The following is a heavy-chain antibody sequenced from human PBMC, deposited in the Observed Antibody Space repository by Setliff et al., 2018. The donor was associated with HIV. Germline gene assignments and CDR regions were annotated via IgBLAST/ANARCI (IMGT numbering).Heavy chain of an antibody. CDR2: IDYSGST. V-gene: IGHV4-59*11. J-gene: IGHJ4*02. CDR1: GGSISSHY. CDR3: ARRTIFGVVVDY. Sequence: PSETLSLTCTVSGGSISSHYWTWIRQPPGRGLEWIGYIDYSGSTNQNPSLKSRVTMSVDTSKNQFSLRLSSVTAADTATYYCARRTIFGVVVDYWGQGTLVTVSS. D-gene: IGHD3-3*01.